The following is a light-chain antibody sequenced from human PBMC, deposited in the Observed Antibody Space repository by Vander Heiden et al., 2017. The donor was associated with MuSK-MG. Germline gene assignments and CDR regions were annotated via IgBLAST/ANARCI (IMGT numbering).Light chain of an antibody. Sequence: HYVLTQPPSASGTPGQRVTISCSGSSSNIGTYTVSWYQQVTGSGPRLVIYGNNLRPSGVPDRFSGSKSVTSASLAISGLQSEDEAEYYCAVWDDSLNVVFGTGTKVTVL. J-gene: IGLJ1*01. V-gene: IGLV1-44*01. CDR1: SSNIGTYT. CDR2: GNN. CDR3: AVWDDSLNVV.